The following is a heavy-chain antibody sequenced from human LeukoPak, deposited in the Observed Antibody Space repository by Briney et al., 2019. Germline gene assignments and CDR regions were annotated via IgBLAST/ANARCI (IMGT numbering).Heavy chain of an antibody. D-gene: IGHD4-11*01. CDR2: IYYSGST. CDR1: GGSISSGGYY. V-gene: IGHV4-31*03. Sequence: SETLSLTCTVSGGSISSGGYYWSWIRQRPGKGLEWIGYIYYSGSTYYNPSLKSRVTISVDTSKNQFSLKLSSVTAADTAVYYCARGPISRYSKEDYWGQGTLVTVSS. J-gene: IGHJ4*02. CDR3: ARGPISRYSKEDY.